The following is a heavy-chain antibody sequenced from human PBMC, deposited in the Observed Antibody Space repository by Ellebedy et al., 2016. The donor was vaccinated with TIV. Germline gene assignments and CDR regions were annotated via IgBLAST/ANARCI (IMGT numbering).Heavy chain of an antibody. CDR2: INPNSGGT. D-gene: IGHD3-10*01. CDR3: ARAPYYYGSGSYSAGKYYYYYYGMDV. Sequence: AASVKVSCKASGYTFTGYYMHWVRQAPGQGLEWMGWINPNSGGTNYAQKFQGRVTMTRDTSISTAYMELSRLRSDDTAVYYCARAPYYYGSGSYSAGKYYYYYYGMDVWGQGTTVTVSS. V-gene: IGHV1-2*02. CDR1: GYTFTGYY. J-gene: IGHJ6*02.